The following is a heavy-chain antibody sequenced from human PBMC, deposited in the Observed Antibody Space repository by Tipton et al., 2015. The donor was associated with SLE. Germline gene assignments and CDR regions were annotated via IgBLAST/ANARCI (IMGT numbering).Heavy chain of an antibody. Sequence: SLRLSCAASGFTFSSYSMNWVRQAPGKGLEWVSAIGGSGGSTYYADSVKGRFTISRDNSKNTLYLQMNSLRAEDTAVYYCARDRGQQLGAFDIWGQGTMVTVSS. J-gene: IGHJ3*02. D-gene: IGHD6-13*01. CDR1: GFTFSSYS. CDR2: IGGSGGST. V-gene: IGHV3-23*01. CDR3: ARDRGQQLGAFDI.